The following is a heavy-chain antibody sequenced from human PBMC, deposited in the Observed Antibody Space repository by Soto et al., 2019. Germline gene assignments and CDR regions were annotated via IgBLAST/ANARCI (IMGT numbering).Heavy chain of an antibody. V-gene: IGHV3-23*01. D-gene: IGHD4-17*01. J-gene: IGHJ4*02. CDR2: ISGSGGST. CDR3: AKVITTVTTAPLDY. CDR1: GFTFSSYA. Sequence: GGSLRLSCAASGFTFSSYAMSWVRQAPGKGLEWVSAISGSGGSTYYADSVKGRFTISRDNSKNTLYLQMNSLRAEDTAAYYCAKVITTVTTAPLDYWGQGTLVTVSS.